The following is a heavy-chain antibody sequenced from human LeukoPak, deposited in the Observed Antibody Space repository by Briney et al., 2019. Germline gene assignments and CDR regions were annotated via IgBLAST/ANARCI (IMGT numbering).Heavy chain of an antibody. CDR2: ISPDGETT. CDR1: GFTFSSIS. Sequence: PGGSLRLSCEASGFTFSSISMNWVRQAPGKGLEWVSSISPDGETTYHADSVKGRFTTSRDNAKSSLYLQMNSLRAEDTAVYYCATSPPPAYNHLDYCGQGALVTVSS. CDR3: ATSPPPAYNHLDY. D-gene: IGHD5-24*01. J-gene: IGHJ4*02. V-gene: IGHV3-21*04.